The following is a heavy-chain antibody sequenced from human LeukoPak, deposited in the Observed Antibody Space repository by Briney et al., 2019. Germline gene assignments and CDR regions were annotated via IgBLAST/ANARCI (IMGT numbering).Heavy chain of an antibody. J-gene: IGHJ5*02. CDR2: INHSGST. Sequence: SETLSLTCAGYGGSFSGYYWSWIRQPPGKGLEWIGEINHSGSTNYNPSLKSRVTISVDTSKNQFSLKLSSVTAADTAVYYCARVVSGYWFDPWGQGTLVTVSS. CDR1: GGSFSGYY. D-gene: IGHD3-10*01. V-gene: IGHV4-34*01. CDR3: ARVVSGYWFDP.